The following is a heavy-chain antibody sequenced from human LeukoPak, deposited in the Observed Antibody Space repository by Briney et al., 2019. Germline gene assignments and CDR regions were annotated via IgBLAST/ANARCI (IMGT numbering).Heavy chain of an antibody. J-gene: IGHJ4*02. CDR3: ARSSGVPAAGSPYYIDY. D-gene: IGHD6-13*01. Sequence: ASVKVSCKASGYTFHNYGISWVRQAPGQGLEWMGWISPYSGNTDYTERLQGRVTMTTDPSTTTAFMELRSLRCGDTAVYYCARSSGVPAAGSPYYIDYWGEGTLVSVSS. V-gene: IGHV1-18*01. CDR2: ISPYSGNT. CDR1: GYTFHNYG.